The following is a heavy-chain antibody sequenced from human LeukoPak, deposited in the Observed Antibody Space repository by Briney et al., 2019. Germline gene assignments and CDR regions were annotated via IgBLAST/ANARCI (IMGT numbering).Heavy chain of an antibody. J-gene: IGHJ4*02. D-gene: IGHD3-10*01. Sequence: PGGSLRLSCAASGFTFSSYSMNWVRQAPGKGLEWVSYISSSSTTYYADSVKGRFTISRDNAKNPLYLQMNSLRDEDTAAYYCAREDYYHSGSYWGQGTLVTVSS. CDR1: GFTFSSYS. CDR2: ISSSSTT. V-gene: IGHV3-48*02. CDR3: AREDYYHSGSY.